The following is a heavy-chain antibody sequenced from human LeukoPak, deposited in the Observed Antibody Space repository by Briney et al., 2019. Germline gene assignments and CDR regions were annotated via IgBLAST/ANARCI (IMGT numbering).Heavy chain of an antibody. D-gene: IGHD3-10*01. CDR3: ARGSLYYYGSGSYPLFDY. CDR1: GGSISSGGYS. CDR2: INHSGST. Sequence: PSETLSLTCAVSGGSISSGGYSWSWVRQPPGKGLEWIGEINHSGSTNYNPSLKSRVTISVDTSKNQFSLKLSSVTAADTAVYYCARGSLYYYGSGSYPLFDYWGQGTLVTVSS. J-gene: IGHJ4*02. V-gene: IGHV4-34*01.